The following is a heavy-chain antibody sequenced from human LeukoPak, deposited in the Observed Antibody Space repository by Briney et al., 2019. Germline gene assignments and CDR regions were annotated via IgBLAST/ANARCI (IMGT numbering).Heavy chain of an antibody. CDR1: GFTFSSYA. CDR3: AKCYYDSSGYYLGY. J-gene: IGHJ4*02. CDR2: ISGSGGST. V-gene: IGHV3-23*01. Sequence: GGSLRLSCAASGFTFSSYAMSWVRQAPGKGLEWVSAISGSGGSTCYADSVKGRFTISRDNSKNTLYLQMNSLRAEDTAVYYCAKCYYDSSGYYLGYWGQGTLVTVSS. D-gene: IGHD3-22*01.